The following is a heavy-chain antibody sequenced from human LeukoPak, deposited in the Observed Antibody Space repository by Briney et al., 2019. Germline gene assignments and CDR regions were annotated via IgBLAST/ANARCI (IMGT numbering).Heavy chain of an antibody. Sequence: ASVKVSCKASGYTFTSFGISWVRQAPGQGLEWMGWSSAYNGNTNYAQKFQGRVTMATDTSTSTAYMEVRSLRSDDTAVYYCTRDLGVDTTMIFFDYWGQGSLVTVSS. V-gene: IGHV1-18*01. J-gene: IGHJ4*02. CDR1: GYTFTSFG. CDR3: TRDLGVDTTMIFFDY. D-gene: IGHD5-18*01. CDR2: SSAYNGNT.